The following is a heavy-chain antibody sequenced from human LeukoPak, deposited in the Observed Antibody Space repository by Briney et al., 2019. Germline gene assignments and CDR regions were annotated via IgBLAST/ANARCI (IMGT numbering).Heavy chain of an antibody. V-gene: IGHV4-30-4*08. CDR1: GGSINSAHFY. J-gene: IGHJ6*04. CDR2: IFYSGST. D-gene: IGHD3-10*01. Sequence: SETLSLTCSGSGGSINSAHFYWNWIRQPPGKGLEWVGYIFYSGSTYYNPSLKSRVTISVDTSKNQFSLKLSSVTAADTAVYYCARGWEVRGVLMDVWGKGTTVTVSS. CDR3: ARGWEVRGVLMDV.